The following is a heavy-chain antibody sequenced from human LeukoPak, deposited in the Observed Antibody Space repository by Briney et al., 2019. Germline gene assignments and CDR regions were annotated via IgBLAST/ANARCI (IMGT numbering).Heavy chain of an antibody. CDR3: ARDWNYYDSSGYYVYFDY. Sequence: SETLSLTCTVSGGSISSYYWSWIRQPAGKGLEWIGRIYTSGSTNYNPSLKSRVTMSVDTSKNQFSLKLSSVTAADTAVYYCARDWNYYDSSGYYVYFDYWGQGTLVTVSS. D-gene: IGHD3-22*01. CDR1: GGSISSYY. J-gene: IGHJ4*02. CDR2: IYTSGST. V-gene: IGHV4-4*07.